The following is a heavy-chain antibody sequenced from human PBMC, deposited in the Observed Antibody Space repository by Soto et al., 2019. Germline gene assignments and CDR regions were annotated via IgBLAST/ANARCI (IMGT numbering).Heavy chain of an antibody. CDR1: GFTFSHYD. D-gene: IGHD3-10*01. CDR3: AKCHYGSGSYYKGSWYFDL. Sequence: QMQLVESGGGVVQPGRSLRLSCAASGFTFSHYDIHWVRQAPGKGLEWVAIISYDGSNEYYADSVKGRFAISRDNSKNTLYLQMNSLRAEDAAVYYCAKCHYGSGSYYKGSWYFDLWGRGTLVTVSS. V-gene: IGHV3-30*18. J-gene: IGHJ2*01. CDR2: ISYDGSNE.